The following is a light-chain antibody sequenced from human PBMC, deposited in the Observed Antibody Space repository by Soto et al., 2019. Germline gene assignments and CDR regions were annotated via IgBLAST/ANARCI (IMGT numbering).Light chain of an antibody. J-gene: IGKJ4*02. CDR1: QNVHSD. CDR2: DTS. CDR3: QQYNNWPLT. V-gene: IGKV3-15*01. Sequence: EVVMTQSPDTLSVSPGDGATLSCRASQNVHSDLAWYQQKPGQAPSLVIYDTSTRATDIPVRFSGGGSGTEFTLTIRSLKSEDFAVYCCQQYNNWPLTFGGGTKVEIK.